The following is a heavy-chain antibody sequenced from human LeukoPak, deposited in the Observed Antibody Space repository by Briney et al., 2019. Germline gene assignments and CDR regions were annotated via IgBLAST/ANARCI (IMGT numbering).Heavy chain of an antibody. CDR3: AKSGELPYDY. Sequence: PGGSLRLSCAASGFTFSSYAMSWVRQAPGKGLEWVSAMSGSGDSTYYADSVKGRFTISRDNSKNTLYLQMNSLRAEDTAVYYCAKSGELPYDYWGQGTLVTVSS. J-gene: IGHJ4*02. CDR1: GFTFSSYA. CDR2: MSGSGDST. V-gene: IGHV3-23*01. D-gene: IGHD1-7*01.